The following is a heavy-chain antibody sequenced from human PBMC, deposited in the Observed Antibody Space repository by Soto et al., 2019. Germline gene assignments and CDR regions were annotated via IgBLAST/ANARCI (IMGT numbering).Heavy chain of an antibody. D-gene: IGHD2-21*01. CDR3: AKSCFAKNYYGMDV. CDR2: ISGSGGRT. Sequence: PGGSLRLSCAASGFTFSSYVMSWVRQAPGKGLEWVSAISGSGGRTNYADSVKGRFTTSRDNSKNMLYLQMNSLRADDTAVYFCAKSCFAKNYYGMDVWGQGTTVTVS. CDR1: GFTFSSYV. J-gene: IGHJ6*02. V-gene: IGHV3-23*01.